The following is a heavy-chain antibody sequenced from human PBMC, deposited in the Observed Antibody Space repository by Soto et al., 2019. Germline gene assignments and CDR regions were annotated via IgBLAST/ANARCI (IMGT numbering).Heavy chain of an antibody. CDR1: GYSFTTYG. V-gene: IGHV1-18*01. Sequence: QVQLVQSGAEVMKPGASVRVSCKASGYSFTTYGNSWVRQAPGQGLEYMGWISVYNGDTNYAQKLQGRVTMTTDTSTSTAYMELRSLRSDDTAIYYCARDRRDSVADRRSFDVWGQGTMVTVSS. J-gene: IGHJ3*01. CDR2: ISVYNGDT. CDR3: ARDRRDSVADRRSFDV. D-gene: IGHD1-26*01.